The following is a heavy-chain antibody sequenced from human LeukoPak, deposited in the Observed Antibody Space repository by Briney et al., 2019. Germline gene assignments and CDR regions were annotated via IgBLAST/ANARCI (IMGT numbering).Heavy chain of an antibody. Sequence: SETLSLTCTVSGGSIRNYYWTWIRQSAGKGLEWIGRIHISGNTDFNPSLKSRVTMSVDMSKNQFSLNLSSVTAADTAVYYCARGGSGWHYFDYWGQGSLVTVS. CDR2: IHISGNT. CDR3: ARGGSGWHYFDY. D-gene: IGHD6-19*01. J-gene: IGHJ4*02. CDR1: GGSIRNYY. V-gene: IGHV4-4*07.